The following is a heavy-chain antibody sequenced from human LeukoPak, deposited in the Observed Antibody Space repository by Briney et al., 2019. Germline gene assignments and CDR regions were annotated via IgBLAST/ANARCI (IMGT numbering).Heavy chain of an antibody. J-gene: IGHJ5*02. CDR3: ARDLPSYYYDSSGYGRPSWFDP. V-gene: IGHV3-30*15. D-gene: IGHD3-22*01. CDR1: GFTFSSYS. Sequence: PGRSLTPSCAPSGFTFSSYSMHCVRQPPGKGLEWVAVISYDGSNKYYADSVKVRFTISRDNSKNTLYLQMSSLGAEDTAVYYCARDLPSYYYDSSGYGRPSWFDPWGRGTPVTVSS. CDR2: ISYDGSNK.